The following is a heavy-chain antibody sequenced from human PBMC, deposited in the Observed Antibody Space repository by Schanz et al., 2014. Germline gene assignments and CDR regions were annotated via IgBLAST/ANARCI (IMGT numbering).Heavy chain of an antibody. D-gene: IGHD1-26*01. CDR3: ARSGTYHHDYSYYYYGVDV. V-gene: IGHV3-11*06. Sequence: QVQLEESGGCLVKPGGSLRLSCAASGFTFSDYYMTWIRQAPGKGLEWVSFVGSGRSAYTEYADSVKGRFTISRDSANNSLYLQMNTLFVDDTALYYWARSGTYHHDYSYYYYGVDVWGQGTTVTVSS. CDR1: GFTFSDYY. J-gene: IGHJ6*02. CDR2: VGSGRSAYT.